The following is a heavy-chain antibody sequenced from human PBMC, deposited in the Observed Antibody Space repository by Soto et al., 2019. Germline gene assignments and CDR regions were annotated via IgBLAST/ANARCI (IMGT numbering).Heavy chain of an antibody. V-gene: IGHV4-30-4*01. CDR3: VGTGTTDDF. J-gene: IGHJ1*01. Sequence: VQLQGSGPGLLKPSQTLSLTCTVSGASVNTGDYYWSYIRQPPGKGLEWLGYIFYSGDTYYNPCLKSRATISLNTSRNQFSLTLTSVTDADTALYYCVGTGTTDDFWGQGTLVTVSS. CDR1: GASVNTGDYY. D-gene: IGHD1-7*01. CDR2: IFYSGDT.